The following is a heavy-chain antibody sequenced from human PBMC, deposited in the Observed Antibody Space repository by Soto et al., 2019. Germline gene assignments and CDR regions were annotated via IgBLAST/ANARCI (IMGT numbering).Heavy chain of an antibody. D-gene: IGHD3-10*01. CDR1: GFTFSSYG. CDR2: ISYDGSNK. V-gene: IGHV3-30*18. J-gene: IGHJ4*02. CDR3: AKDPAHYYVSGSYDSYPDY. Sequence: QVQLVESGGGVVQPGRSLRLSCAASGFTFSSYGMHWVRQAPGKGLEWVAVISYDGSNKYYADSVKGRFTISRDNSKNTLYLQMNSLRAEDTAVYYCAKDPAHYYVSGSYDSYPDYWGQGTLVTVSS.